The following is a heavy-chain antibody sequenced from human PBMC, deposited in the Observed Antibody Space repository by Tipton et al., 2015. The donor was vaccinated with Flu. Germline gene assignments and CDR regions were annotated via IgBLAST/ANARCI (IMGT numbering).Heavy chain of an antibody. CDR2: IYNDGST. V-gene: IGHV4-38-2*02. D-gene: IGHD5-18*01. J-gene: IGHJ5*02. CDR1: GYSISSGYY. CDR3: ARGPWIQLGPNWFDP. Sequence: TLSLTCTVSGYSISSGYYWGWIRQPPGKGLEWIGFIYNDGSTTYNPSLKGRVTMSVDTSNDQFSLKLSSVTAADTAVYYCARGPWIQLGPNWFDPWGQGTPGHRLL.